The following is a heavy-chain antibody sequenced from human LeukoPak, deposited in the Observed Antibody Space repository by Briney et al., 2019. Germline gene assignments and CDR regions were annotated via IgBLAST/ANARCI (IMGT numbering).Heavy chain of an antibody. CDR2: IHYSGTT. V-gene: IGHV4-59*08. CDR3: ARLKGEASVIERFVY. D-gene: IGHD3-16*01. CDR1: GGSISGYY. J-gene: IGHJ4*02. Sequence: PAETLSLSCTVSGGSISGYYWTWIRQPPGKGLEWLGYIHYSGTTSHNPSLKSRVSISVDTSKNQFSLKVSSVTAADTAVYYCARLKGEASVIERFVYWGQGTLVTVSS.